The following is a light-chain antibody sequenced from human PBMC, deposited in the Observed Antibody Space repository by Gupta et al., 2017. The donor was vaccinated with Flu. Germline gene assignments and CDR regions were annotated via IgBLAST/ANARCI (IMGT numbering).Light chain of an antibody. CDR1: SSDVGRYDY. CDR2: DVA. V-gene: IGLV2-11*01. CDR3: GSSTCTYWI. Sequence: QSALTQPRPVSGSPGQSVTISCTGTSSDVGRYDYVSWFQQYPGKVPKLVIYDVAKRPSGATGRFSGSKSGNTASLAIAGLQAEDEADYDCGSSTCTYWIFGGGTKVTVL. J-gene: IGLJ2*01.